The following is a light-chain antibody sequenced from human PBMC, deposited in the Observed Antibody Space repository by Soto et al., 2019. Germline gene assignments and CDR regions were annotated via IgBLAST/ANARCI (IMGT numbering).Light chain of an antibody. J-gene: IGKJ1*01. Sequence: EIVLTQSPGTLSLSPGERATLSCRASQSVSSSYLAWYQQKPGQAPRLLIYGASSRATGIPDRFSGSGSGTDFTLTIRRLEPEDFAVYYCQQYGSSPRTFGQGTKEEIK. CDR3: QQYGSSPRT. CDR1: QSVSSSY. CDR2: GAS. V-gene: IGKV3-20*01.